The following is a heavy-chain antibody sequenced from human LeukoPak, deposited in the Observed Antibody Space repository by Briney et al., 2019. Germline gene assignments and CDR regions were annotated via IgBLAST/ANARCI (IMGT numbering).Heavy chain of an antibody. CDR2: MNPNSGNT. D-gene: IGHD1-14*01. J-gene: IGHJ3*02. Sequence: ASVKVSCKASGYTFTSYDINWVRQATGQGLEWMGRMNPNSGNTGYAQKFQGRVTMPRNPSISTAYMELSSLRSEDTAVYYRARGFVPLGLEPRRAGAFDICGQGTMVTVSS. CDR1: GYTFTSYD. V-gene: IGHV1-8*01. CDR3: ARGFVPLGLEPRRAGAFDI.